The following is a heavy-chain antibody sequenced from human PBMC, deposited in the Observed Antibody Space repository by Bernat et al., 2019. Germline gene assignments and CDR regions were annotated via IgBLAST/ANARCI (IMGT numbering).Heavy chain of an antibody. CDR3: ARDRGWLQHDY. V-gene: IGHV3-7*03. J-gene: IGHJ4*02. CDR1: GFSFSSYW. CDR2: IKEDGSAK. D-gene: IGHD5-24*01. Sequence: EVQLVESGGGLVQPGGSLRLSCAASGFSFSSYWMSWVRQAPGKGLEWVANIKEDGSAKYYVDSVKGRFIISRDNAKNSLYLQINSLRAEDTAVYYCARDRGWLQHDYWGQGTLVTVSS.